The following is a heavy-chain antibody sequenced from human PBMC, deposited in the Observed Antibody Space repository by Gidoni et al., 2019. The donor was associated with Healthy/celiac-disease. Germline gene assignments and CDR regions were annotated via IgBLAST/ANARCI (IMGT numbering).Heavy chain of an antibody. CDR3: ARDGRTTVTTGGDY. J-gene: IGHJ4*02. V-gene: IGHV3-7*01. D-gene: IGHD4-17*01. CDR2: IKQDGSEK. CDR1: GFPFSSYW. Sequence: EVQLVESVGGLVQPGVSLSLSCSASGFPFSSYWMSWVRQAPGKGLEWVANIKQDGSEKDYVDSVKGRLTISRDNAKNSLYLQMNILRAEETAVYYCARDGRTTVTTGGDYWGQGTLVTVSS.